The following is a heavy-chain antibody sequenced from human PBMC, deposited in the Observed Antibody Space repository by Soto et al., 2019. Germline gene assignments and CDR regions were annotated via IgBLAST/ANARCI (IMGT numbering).Heavy chain of an antibody. CDR3: AREGGEGYDYPDYGYYLCHRIDPQDLFAL. Sequence: PSETLSLTCTVSGGSISSYYWSWIRQPPGKGLEWIGYIYYSGSTNHNPSLKSRVTISVDTSKNQFSLKLSSVTAADTAVYYCAREGGEGYDYPDYGYYLCHRIDPQDLFALWGQGTLVIVSS. J-gene: IGHJ5*02. CDR2: IYYSGST. D-gene: IGHD4-17*01. V-gene: IGHV4-59*01. CDR1: GGSISSYY.